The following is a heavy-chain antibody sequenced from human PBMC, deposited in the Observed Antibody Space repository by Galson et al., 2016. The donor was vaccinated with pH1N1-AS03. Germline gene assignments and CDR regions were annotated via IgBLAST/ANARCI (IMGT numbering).Heavy chain of an antibody. CDR2: ISGSGST. V-gene: IGHV3-23*01. D-gene: IGHD3-3*01. CDR3: AKDNDQSTIFGVVIPNLDY. J-gene: IGHJ4*02. Sequence: SLRLSCAASGFTFSSYAMTWVRQAPGKGLEWVSSISGSGSTYYADSGKGRFTISRDNSKDTLSLQRDSLSAEDTALYYCAKDNDQSTIFGVVIPNLDYWGQGTLVTVSS. CDR1: GFTFSSYA.